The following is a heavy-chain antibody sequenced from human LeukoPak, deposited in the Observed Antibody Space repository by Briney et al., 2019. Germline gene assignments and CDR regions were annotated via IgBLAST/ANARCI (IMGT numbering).Heavy chain of an antibody. CDR2: INYSGST. CDR3: VHSSSEGGYFDY. V-gene: IGHV4-39*01. J-gene: IGHJ4*02. D-gene: IGHD2-2*01. Sequence: SETLSLTCTVSGGSVSSSSYYWGWIRQAPGKGLEWIGSINYSGSTYYNPSLKSRVTISVDTSKNQFSLKLSSVTAADTAVYYRVHSSSEGGYFDYWGQGTLVTVSS. CDR1: GGSVSSSSYY.